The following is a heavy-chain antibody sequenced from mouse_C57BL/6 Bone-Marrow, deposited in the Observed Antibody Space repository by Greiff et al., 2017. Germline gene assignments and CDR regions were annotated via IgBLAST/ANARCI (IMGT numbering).Heavy chain of an antibody. CDR3: ARTGFYDYGDAMDY. CDR2: IHPNSGST. CDR1: GYTFTSYW. D-gene: IGHD2-4*01. Sequence: VQLQESGAELVKPGASVKLSCKASGYTFTSYWMHWVKQRPGQGLEWIGMIHPNSGSTNYNEKFKSKATLTVDKSSSTAYMQLSSLTSEDSAVYYCARTGFYDYGDAMDYWGQGTSVTVSS. V-gene: IGHV1-64*01. J-gene: IGHJ4*01.